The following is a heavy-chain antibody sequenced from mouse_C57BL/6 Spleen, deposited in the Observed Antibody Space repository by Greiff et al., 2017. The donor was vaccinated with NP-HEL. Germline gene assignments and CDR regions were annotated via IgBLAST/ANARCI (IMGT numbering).Heavy chain of an antibody. CDR2: ISSGGDYI. CDR3: TRDDDRDWYFDV. J-gene: IGHJ1*03. Sequence: EVQVVESGEGLVKPGGSLKLSCAASGFTFSSYAMSWVRQTPEKRLEWVAYISSGGDYIYYADTVKGRFTISRDNARNTLYLQMSSLKSEDTAMYYCTRDDDRDWYFDVWGTGTTVTVSS. D-gene: IGHD2-4*01. CDR1: GFTFSSYA. V-gene: IGHV5-9-1*02.